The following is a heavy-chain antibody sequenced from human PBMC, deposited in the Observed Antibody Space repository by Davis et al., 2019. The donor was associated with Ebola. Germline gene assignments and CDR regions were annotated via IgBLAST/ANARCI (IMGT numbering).Heavy chain of an antibody. CDR1: GFTFSGYA. CDR3: ARDPGPGRFLEWLHNYYYYMDV. J-gene: IGHJ6*03. V-gene: IGHV3-33*08. Sequence: GESLKISCAASGFTFSGYAMHWVRQAPGKGLEWVAVIWYDGSNKYYADSVKGRFTISRDNSKNTLYLQMNSLRAEDTAVYYCARDPGPGRFLEWLHNYYYYMDVWGKGTTVTVSS. D-gene: IGHD3-3*01. CDR2: IWYDGSNK.